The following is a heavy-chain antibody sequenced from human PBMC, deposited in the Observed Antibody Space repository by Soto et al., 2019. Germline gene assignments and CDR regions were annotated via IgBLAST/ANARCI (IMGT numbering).Heavy chain of an antibody. CDR2: IYYSGST. V-gene: IGHV4-31*03. Sequence: QVQLQESGPGLVKPSQTLSLTCSISGDSISSGDYYWSWIRQHPGKGLEWIGYIYYSGSTYYNPSLKSRVTISVDTSKNPFSLKLSSVTAADTAVYYCARVLVRGVARFDYWGQGTLVTVSS. CDR3: ARVLVRGVARFDY. D-gene: IGHD3-10*01. J-gene: IGHJ4*02. CDR1: GDSISSGDYY.